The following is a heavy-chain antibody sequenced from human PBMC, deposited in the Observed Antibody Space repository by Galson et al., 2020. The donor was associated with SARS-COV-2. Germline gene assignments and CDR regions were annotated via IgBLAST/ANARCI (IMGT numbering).Heavy chain of an antibody. Sequence: SETLSLTCTVSGGSIRSAGYYWSWIRQHPGKGLEWIGYMFYVGSTYYNPSLKSRLTISLDTSKNQFSLKLSSVTAADTAVYYCARFTYIGSYYCDYWGQGMLVTVSS. V-gene: IGHV4-31*03. CDR1: GGSIRSAGYY. J-gene: IGHJ4*02. CDR3: ARFTYIGSYYCDY. D-gene: IGHD1-26*01. CDR2: MFYVGST.